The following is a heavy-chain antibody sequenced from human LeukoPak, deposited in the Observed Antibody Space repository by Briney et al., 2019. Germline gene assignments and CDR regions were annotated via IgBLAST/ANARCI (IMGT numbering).Heavy chain of an antibody. D-gene: IGHD6-19*01. CDR1: GFTFDDYA. J-gene: IGHJ1*01. CDR3: AKSQQWLVPYFQH. V-gene: IGHV3-9*01. Sequence: PGRTLRLSCAASGFTFDDYAMHWVRQAPGKGLEWVSGISWNSGSIGYADSVKGRFTISRDNAKNSLYLQMNSPRAEDTALYYCAKSQQWLVPYFQHWGQGTLVTVSS. CDR2: ISWNSGSI.